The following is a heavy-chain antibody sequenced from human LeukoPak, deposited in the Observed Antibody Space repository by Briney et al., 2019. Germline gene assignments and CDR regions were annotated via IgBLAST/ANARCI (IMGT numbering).Heavy chain of an antibody. J-gene: IGHJ4*02. Sequence: PSETLSLTCTVSGDSIRRTTYYWGWIRQPPGKGLQWIGSISSSGNTYSNPSLASRVTMSVNTSKNQFSLKLSSVTAADTAVYYCGRDRRAPYYYDSSGYYSDFWGQGTLVTVPS. V-gene: IGHV4-39*07. D-gene: IGHD3-22*01. CDR1: GDSIRRTTYY. CDR2: ISSSGNT. CDR3: GRDRRAPYYYDSSGYYSDF.